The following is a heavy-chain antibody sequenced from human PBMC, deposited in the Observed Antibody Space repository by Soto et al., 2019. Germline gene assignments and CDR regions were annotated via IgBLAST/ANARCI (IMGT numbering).Heavy chain of an antibody. J-gene: IGHJ4*02. V-gene: IGHV4-38-2*01. D-gene: IGHD2-8*01. CDR2: IYHSGST. Sequence: SETLSLTCAVSGYSISSCYYWGWIRQPPGKGLEWIGSIYHSGSTYYNPSLKSRVTISVDTSKNQFSLKLSSVTAADTAVYYYARANGYFDYWGQGTLVTVSS. CDR3: ARANGYFDY. CDR1: GYSISSCYY.